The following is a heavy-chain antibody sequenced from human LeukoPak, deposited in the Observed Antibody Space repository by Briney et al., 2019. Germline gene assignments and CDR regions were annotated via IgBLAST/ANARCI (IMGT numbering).Heavy chain of an antibody. V-gene: IGHV4-4*02. J-gene: IGHJ3*02. CDR3: AREYREWVPEDAFDI. Sequence: PSGTLSLTCAVSGGSISSSNWWSWGRQPPGKGLEWIGEIYHSGSTNYNPSLKSRVTISVDTSKNQFSLKLSSVTAADTAVYYCAREYREWVPEDAFDIWGQGTMVTVSS. D-gene: IGHD2-2*01. CDR1: GGSISSSNW. CDR2: IYHSGST.